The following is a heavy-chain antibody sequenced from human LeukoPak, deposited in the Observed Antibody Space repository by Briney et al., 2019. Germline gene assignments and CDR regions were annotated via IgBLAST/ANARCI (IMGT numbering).Heavy chain of an antibody. CDR3: ARGGSIEGATPHDTFDI. Sequence: SETLSLTCTVSGGFFSSYYWSWIRQPPGKGLDWIAYMYYSGSTNYNPSLKSRVTISLDTSRNQFSLKLSSVTAADTAVYYCARGGSIEGATPHDTFDIWGQGTMVTVSS. CDR1: GGFFSSYY. CDR2: MYYSGST. V-gene: IGHV4-59*01. D-gene: IGHD1-26*01. J-gene: IGHJ3*02.